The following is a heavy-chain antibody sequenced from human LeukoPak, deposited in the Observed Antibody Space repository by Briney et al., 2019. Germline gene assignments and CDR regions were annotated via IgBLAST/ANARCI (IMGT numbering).Heavy chain of an antibody. D-gene: IGHD2-2*01. CDR1: GGSFTNTTYF. CDR3: ARDMRSPTYDAFDI. J-gene: IGHJ3*02. V-gene: IGHV4-30-2*01. Sequence: PSETLSLTCTVSGGSFTNTTYFWGWIRQPPGKGLEWIGYIYDRGSSYSNPSLQSRVTISKDRSKNQSSLKLSSVTAADTAVYYCARDMRSPTYDAFDIWGQGTMVTVSS. CDR2: IYDRGSS.